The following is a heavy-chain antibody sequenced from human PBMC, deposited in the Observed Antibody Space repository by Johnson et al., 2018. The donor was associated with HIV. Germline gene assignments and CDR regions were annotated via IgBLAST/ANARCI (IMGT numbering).Heavy chain of an antibody. CDR3: ARDRVMVGATVDAFDI. CDR1: RFTFSDYY. Sequence: QVQLVESGGGLVKPGGSLRLSCAASRFTFSDYYMTWIRQAPGKGLEWISYISGGGSAIYYAVSVKGRFPISRDNAKNSLYLQRNSLRAEDTALYYCARDRVMVGATVDAFDIWGQGTMVTVSS. J-gene: IGHJ3*02. D-gene: IGHD1-26*01. V-gene: IGHV3-11*01. CDR2: ISGGGSAI.